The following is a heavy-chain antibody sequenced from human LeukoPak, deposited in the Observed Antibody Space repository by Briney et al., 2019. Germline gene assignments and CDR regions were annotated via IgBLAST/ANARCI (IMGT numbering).Heavy chain of an antibody. V-gene: IGHV3-11*04. J-gene: IGHJ5*02. Sequence: LSLTCTVSGGSISTYYWSWIRQPPGKRLEWVSYISGSSTSIYHADSVKGRFTISRDNAKNSLYLQMNSLRAEDTAVYYCARDVGYRSWFDPWGQGTLVIVSS. CDR3: ARDVGYRSWFDP. D-gene: IGHD5-18*01. CDR1: GGSISTYY. CDR2: ISGSSTSI.